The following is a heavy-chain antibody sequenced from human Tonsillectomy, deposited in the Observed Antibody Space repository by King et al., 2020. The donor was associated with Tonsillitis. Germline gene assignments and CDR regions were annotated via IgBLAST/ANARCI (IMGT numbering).Heavy chain of an antibody. CDR2: ISTSSSTI. Sequence: VQLVESGGGLVQPGGSLRLSCEASGFTLSIYSMNWVRQAPGKGLEWVSYISTSSSTIYYADSVKGRFTISRDNAKKSVYLQMNSLRDEDTAVYYCARAPYPGYYGSCSFDYWGQGTLVTVSS. CDR1: GFTLSIYS. V-gene: IGHV3-48*02. CDR3: ARAPYPGYYGSCSFDY. D-gene: IGHD3-10*01. J-gene: IGHJ4*02.